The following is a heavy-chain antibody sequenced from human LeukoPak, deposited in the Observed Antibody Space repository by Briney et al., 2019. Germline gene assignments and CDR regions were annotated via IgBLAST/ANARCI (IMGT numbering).Heavy chain of an antibody. J-gene: IGHJ4*02. CDR3: ARDPGAPEFCGGDCYSPFFDY. CDR2: INPNSVGT. V-gene: IGHV1-2*02. Sequence: ASVKVSCTASGYTFTGSYMHWVRQAPGQGLEWMGWINPNSVGTNYAQTFQGRVTMTRDTSISTAYMELSSLRSEDTAVYYCARDPGAPEFCGGDCYSPFFDYWGQGTLVTVSS. D-gene: IGHD2-21*02. CDR1: GYTFTGSY.